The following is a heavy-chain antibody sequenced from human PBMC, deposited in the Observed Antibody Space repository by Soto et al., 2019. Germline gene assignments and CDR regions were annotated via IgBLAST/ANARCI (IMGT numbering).Heavy chain of an antibody. J-gene: IGHJ4*02. CDR1: GYSFTSYW. D-gene: IGHD3-22*01. CDR2: IYPADSDT. V-gene: IGHV5-51*01. Sequence: GESLKISCKGSGYSFTSYWIGWVRQMPGKGLEWMGIIYPADSDTRYSPSFQGQVTISADKSISTAYLQWSSLKASDTAMYYCARPDYYDSSGYYYYFDYWGQGTLVTVSS. CDR3: ARPDYYDSSGYYYYFDY.